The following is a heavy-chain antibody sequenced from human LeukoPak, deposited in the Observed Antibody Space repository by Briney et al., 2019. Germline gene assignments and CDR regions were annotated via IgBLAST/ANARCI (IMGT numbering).Heavy chain of an antibody. J-gene: IGHJ4*02. CDR1: GFTFRSYA. Sequence: GRSLRLSCVASGFTFRSYAMHWVRQAPGKGLVWVSRINSDGSSTSYADSVKGRFTISRDNAKNTLYLQMNSLRAEDTAVYYCARAGRLGYFDYWGQGTLVTVSS. CDR2: INSDGSST. D-gene: IGHD6-19*01. V-gene: IGHV3-74*01. CDR3: ARAGRLGYFDY.